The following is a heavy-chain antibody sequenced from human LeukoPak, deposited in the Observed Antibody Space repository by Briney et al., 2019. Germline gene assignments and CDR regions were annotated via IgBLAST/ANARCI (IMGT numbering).Heavy chain of an antibody. CDR2: IYHSGST. D-gene: IGHD2-8*02. CDR3: TRNPTGGYYYFDY. J-gene: IGHJ4*02. Sequence: SETLSLTCTVSGGSISSYYWSWIRQPPGKGLEWIGSIYHSGSTYYNPSLKNRVTISVDTSNNQFSLKLSSVTAADTAVYYCTRNPTGGYYYFDYWGQGMLVTVSS. V-gene: IGHV4-59*04. CDR1: GGSISSYY.